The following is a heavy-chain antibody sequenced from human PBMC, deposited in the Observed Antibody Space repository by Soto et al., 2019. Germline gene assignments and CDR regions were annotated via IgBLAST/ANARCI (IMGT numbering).Heavy chain of an antibody. CDR3: ARDRASYYFGMDV. CDR1: GFTLSSYD. V-gene: IGHV3-66*01. Sequence: GGSLRLSCSASGFTLSSYDMHWVRQAPGKGLEWVSTIYSGGSTYYPDSVRGRFTISRDNSKNTLFLQMNSLRAEDTAVYYCARDRASYYFGMDVWGQGTTVTVSS. J-gene: IGHJ6*02. CDR2: IYSGGST.